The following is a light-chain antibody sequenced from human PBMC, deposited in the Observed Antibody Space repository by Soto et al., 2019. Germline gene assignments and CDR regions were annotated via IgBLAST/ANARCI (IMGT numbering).Light chain of an antibody. CDR1: QSVGSK. CDR3: QQYGSSPQRLT. CDR2: GAS. J-gene: IGKJ4*01. Sequence: EVVMTQSPATLSVSPGEGATLSCRASQSVGSKLAWYQQKPGQAPRLLIYGASSRATGIPDRFSGSGSGTDFTLTISRLEPEDFAVYYCQQYGSSPQRLTFGGGTKVDIK. V-gene: IGKV3-20*01.